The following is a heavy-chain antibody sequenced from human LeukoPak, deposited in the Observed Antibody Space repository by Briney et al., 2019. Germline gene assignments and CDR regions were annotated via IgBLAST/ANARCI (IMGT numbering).Heavy chain of an antibody. CDR1: GGSITSYY. Sequence: PSGTLSLTCTVSGGSITSYYWSWIRQPPGKGLEWIGYIYYSGSTNCNPSLKSRVTISVDTSKNQFSLKLSSVTAADTAVYYCARGGVNYKIAGPWGQGALVTVSS. CDR2: IYYSGST. CDR3: ARGGVNYKIAGP. V-gene: IGHV4-59*01. D-gene: IGHD3-10*01. J-gene: IGHJ5*02.